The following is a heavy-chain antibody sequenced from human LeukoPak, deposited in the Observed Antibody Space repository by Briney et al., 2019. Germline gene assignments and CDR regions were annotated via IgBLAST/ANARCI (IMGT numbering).Heavy chain of an antibody. V-gene: IGHV3-30*04. J-gene: IGHJ5*02. CDR1: GFTFSSYA. CDR2: ISYDGGNK. D-gene: IGHD5-18*01. Sequence: GGSLRLSCAASGFTFSSYAMHWVRQAPGKGLEWVAVISYDGGNKYYADSVKGRFTISRDNSKNTLYLKMNSLRAEDTAVYYCARDWGGDTALADWFDPWGQGTLVTASS. CDR3: ARDWGGDTALADWFDP.